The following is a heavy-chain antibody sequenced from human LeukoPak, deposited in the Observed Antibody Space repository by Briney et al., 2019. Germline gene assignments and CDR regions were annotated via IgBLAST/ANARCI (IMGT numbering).Heavy chain of an antibody. V-gene: IGHV3-7*03. CDR2: INPDGNKK. CDR3: ARGGASGYHVFDY. CDR1: EFTISRYW. D-gene: IGHD3-22*01. J-gene: IGHJ4*02. Sequence: GGSLRLSCAASEFTISRYWMHWVRQAPGKGLEWVASINPDGNKKYSADSVKGRFTISRDNAENSLYLQMNSLRVEDTAVYYCARGGASGYHVFDYWGQGILATVSS.